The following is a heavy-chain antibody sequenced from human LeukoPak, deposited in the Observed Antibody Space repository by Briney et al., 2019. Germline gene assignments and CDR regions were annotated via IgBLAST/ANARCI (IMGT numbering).Heavy chain of an antibody. CDR3: ATLKYYDDSGYSN. CDR1: GGSVSSGSYY. CDR2: IYYSGNT. J-gene: IGHJ4*02. V-gene: IGHV4-61*01. Sequence: SETLSLTCTVSGGSVSSGSYYWSWIRQPPGKGLEWIGYIYYSGNTNNNPSLKSRVTVSADTSKNQFSLKLSSVTAADTAVYYCATLKYYDDSGYSNWGQGTLVTVSS. D-gene: IGHD3-22*01.